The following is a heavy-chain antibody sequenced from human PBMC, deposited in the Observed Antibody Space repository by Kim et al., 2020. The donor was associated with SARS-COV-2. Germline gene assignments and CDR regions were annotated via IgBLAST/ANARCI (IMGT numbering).Heavy chain of an antibody. CDR2: ISSSSSTI. D-gene: IGHD6-13*01. V-gene: IGHV3-48*02. Sequence: GGSLRLSCAASGFTFSTYNMNWVRQAPGRGLEWFSYISSSSSTIYYADSVKGRFTISRDNAKNSLFLQMSSLRDDDTAVYYCARSGFSSSWLMFDFWGQGTLVPVSS. CDR1: GFTFSTYN. J-gene: IGHJ4*02. CDR3: ARSGFSSSWLMFDF.